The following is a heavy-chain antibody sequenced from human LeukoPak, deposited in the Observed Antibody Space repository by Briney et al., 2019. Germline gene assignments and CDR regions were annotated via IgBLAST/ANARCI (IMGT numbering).Heavy chain of an antibody. Sequence: ASVKVSCKASGYTFTTYAIHWVRQAPGQRLEWMGWINAGNGNTKYSQRFQGRVTITRDTSATTAYMDLRSLTSEDTAVYYCARSGGDSFDYWGQETLVTVSS. D-gene: IGHD4-17*01. V-gene: IGHV1-3*01. J-gene: IGHJ4*02. CDR3: ARSGGDSFDY. CDR1: GYTFTTYA. CDR2: INAGNGNT.